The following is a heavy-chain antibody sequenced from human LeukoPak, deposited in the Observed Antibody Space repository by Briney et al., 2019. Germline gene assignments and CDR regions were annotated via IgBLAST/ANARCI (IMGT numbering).Heavy chain of an antibody. CDR2: INHSGST. J-gene: IGHJ4*02. CDR1: GGSFSGYY. CDR3: ARLPGSGFWSGYYGFDY. V-gene: IGHV4-34*01. Sequence: SETLSLTCAVYGGSFSGYYWSWIRQPPGKGLEWIGEINHSGSTNYNPSLKSRVTISVDTSKNQFSLKLSSVTAADTAVYYCARLPGSGFWSGYYGFDYWGQGTLVTVSS. D-gene: IGHD3-3*01.